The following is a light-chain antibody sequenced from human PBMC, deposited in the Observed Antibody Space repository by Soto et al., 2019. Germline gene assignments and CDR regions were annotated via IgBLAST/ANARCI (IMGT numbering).Light chain of an antibody. CDR3: QQYYSYSS. V-gene: IGKV1-8*01. J-gene: IGKJ3*01. CDR2: AAS. CDR1: QGISRY. Sequence: AIRMTQCPSSLSASTGDRVTITCRASQGISRYLAWYQQKPGKAPKLLIYAASTLQSGVPSRFSGSGSGTDFTLTISCLQSEDFATYYCQQYYSYSSFGPGTKVDIK.